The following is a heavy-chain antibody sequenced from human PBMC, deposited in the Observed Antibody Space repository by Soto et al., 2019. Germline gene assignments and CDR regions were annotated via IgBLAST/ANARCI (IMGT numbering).Heavy chain of an antibody. CDR2: ITSSDNTR. D-gene: IGHD2-8*01. Sequence: PGWSLRLSCTASGFTFSSYEMNWVRQAPGKGLEWISYITSSDNTRYYADSVKGRFTISRDNAKSSLYLQMNSLRVEDTAVYYCAREDIELIPGFDYWGQGTLVTVSS. CDR1: GFTFSSYE. J-gene: IGHJ4*01. CDR3: AREDIELIPGFDY. V-gene: IGHV3-48*03.